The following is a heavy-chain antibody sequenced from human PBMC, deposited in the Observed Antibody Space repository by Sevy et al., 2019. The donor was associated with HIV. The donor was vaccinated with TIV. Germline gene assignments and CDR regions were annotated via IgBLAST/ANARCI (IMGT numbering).Heavy chain of an antibody. CDR1: GFTVSTNY. CDR2: LYSGGTT. J-gene: IGHJ3*02. V-gene: IGHV3-53*01. D-gene: IGHD1-26*01. CDR3: AGGRLPSARAFDI. Sequence: GGSLGLSCAASGFTVSTNYMSWVRQAPGKGLEWVSVLYSGGTTYYGDSVKGRFTISRDNSKNTLYLQMTSLRVEDTAVYFCAGGRLPSARAFDIWGQGTMVTVSS.